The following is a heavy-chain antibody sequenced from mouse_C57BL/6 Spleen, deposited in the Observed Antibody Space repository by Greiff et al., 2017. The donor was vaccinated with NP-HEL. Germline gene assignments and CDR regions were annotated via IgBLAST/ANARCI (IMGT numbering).Heavy chain of an antibody. CDR2: ISSGGSYT. V-gene: IGHV5-6*01. CDR3: ARHDTTVVATRAMDY. CDR1: GFTFSSYG. J-gene: IGHJ4*01. D-gene: IGHD1-1*01. Sequence: EVQGVESGGDLVKPGGSLKLSCAASGFTFSSYGMSWVRQTPDKRLEWVATISSGGSYTYYPDSVKGRFTISRDNAKNTLYLQMSSLKSEDTAMYYCARHDTTVVATRAMDYWGQGTSVTVSS.